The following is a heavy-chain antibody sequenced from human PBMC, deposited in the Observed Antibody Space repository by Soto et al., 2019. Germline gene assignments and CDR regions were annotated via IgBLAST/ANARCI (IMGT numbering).Heavy chain of an antibody. Sequence: GGSLRLSCTASGFTFSTYAMHWVRQAPGKGLEWVALISYDGNIKYYADSVKGRFTVSRDSSKNTFSVQMSSLRPEDTAVYYCARDRLTVAEHYFGYWGQGALVTVSS. CDR3: ARDRLTVAEHYFGY. V-gene: IGHV3-30-3*01. J-gene: IGHJ4*02. CDR2: ISYDGNIK. D-gene: IGHD6-19*01. CDR1: GFTFSTYA.